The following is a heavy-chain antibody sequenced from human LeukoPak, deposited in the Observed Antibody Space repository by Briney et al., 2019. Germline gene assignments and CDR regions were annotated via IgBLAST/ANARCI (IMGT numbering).Heavy chain of an antibody. CDR3: ARRLAYAITNWFDP. D-gene: IGHD2-8*01. V-gene: IGHV4-34*01. CDR1: GGSFSGYY. J-gene: IGHJ5*02. Sequence: SETLSLTCAVYGGSFSGYYWSWIRQPPGKGLEWIGEINHSGSTNYNPSLKSRVTISVDTSKNQFSLKLSSVTAADTAVYYCARRLAYAITNWFDPWGQGTLVTVSS. CDR2: INHSGST.